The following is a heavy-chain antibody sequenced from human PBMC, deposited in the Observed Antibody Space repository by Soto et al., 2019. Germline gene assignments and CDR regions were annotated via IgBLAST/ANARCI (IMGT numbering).Heavy chain of an antibody. D-gene: IGHD5-18*01. V-gene: IGHV1-69*13. CDR3: AREEHRRGYSYGLFDY. J-gene: IGHJ4*02. CDR1: GGTFSSYA. Sequence: ASVKVSCKASGGTFSSYAISWVRQAPGQGLEWMGGIIPIFGTANYAQKFQGRVTITADESTSTAYMELSSLRSEDTAVYYCAREEHRRGYSYGLFDYWGQGTLVTAPQ. CDR2: IIPIFGTA.